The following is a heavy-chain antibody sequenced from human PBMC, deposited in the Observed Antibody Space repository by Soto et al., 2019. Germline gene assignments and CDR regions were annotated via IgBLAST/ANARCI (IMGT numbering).Heavy chain of an antibody. D-gene: IGHD3-22*01. V-gene: IGHV4-61*03. CDR2: IFHSGIT. Sequence: WTWIRQSPGKGLEWIGYIFHSGITDYNPSVKSRVTISIDKSKNLFSLKLTSVTAADTAVYYCARDRYFYDSAGYYGTLDSWGQGILVTVSS. J-gene: IGHJ5*01. CDR3: ARDRYFYDSAGYYGTLDS.